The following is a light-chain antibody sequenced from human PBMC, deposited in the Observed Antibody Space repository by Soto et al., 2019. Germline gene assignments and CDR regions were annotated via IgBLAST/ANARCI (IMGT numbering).Light chain of an antibody. CDR1: QSVSTY. J-gene: IGKJ1*01. CDR2: DAS. V-gene: IGKV3-11*01. CDR3: QQRSSWPVT. Sequence: EIVLTQSPATLSLSPGERATLSCRASQSVSTYLAWYQQKPGQAPRLLIYDASSRATVIPARFSGSGSGTEFTLTISSLEPEDFAVYYCQQRSSWPVTFGQGTKVDIK.